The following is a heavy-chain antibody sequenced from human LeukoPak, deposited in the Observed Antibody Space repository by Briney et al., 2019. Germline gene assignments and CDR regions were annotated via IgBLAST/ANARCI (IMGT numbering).Heavy chain of an antibody. CDR2: ISSHSSYI. V-gene: IGHV3-21*01. CDR3: ARAAILLVGGSTGAFDI. CDR1: GFTFSDYT. D-gene: IGHD1-26*01. Sequence: GGSLRLSCAASGFTFSDYTMNWVRQAPAKGLEWVSAISSHSSYIYYADSVKGRFTISRDNAKNSPYLQMNSLRAEDTAVYYCARAAILLVGGSTGAFDIWGRGTMVTVSS. J-gene: IGHJ3*02.